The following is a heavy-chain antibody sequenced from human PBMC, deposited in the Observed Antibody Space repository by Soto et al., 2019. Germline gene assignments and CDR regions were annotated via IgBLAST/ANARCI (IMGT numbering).Heavy chain of an antibody. V-gene: IGHV1-18*01. CDR2: ISAYNGNT. D-gene: IGHD2-21*02. Sequence: GSSVKLSCKDSGYTFTSYGISWVRQAPGQGLEWMGWISAYNGNTNYAQKRQGRVTMTTDTSTSTAYMELRSLRSDDTAVYCCAREDRGGDCSPWGQGTLVTGSS. CDR3: AREDRGGDCSP. CDR1: GYTFTSYG. J-gene: IGHJ5*01.